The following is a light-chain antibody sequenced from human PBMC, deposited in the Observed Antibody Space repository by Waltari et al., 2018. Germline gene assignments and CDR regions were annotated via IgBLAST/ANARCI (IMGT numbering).Light chain of an antibody. V-gene: IGKV3-20*01. CDR2: GAS. CDR3: QEYVTLPAT. J-gene: IGKJ1*01. CDR1: QSVRRA. Sequence: EIVLTQSPGTLSLSPGERATLSCRGSQSVRRALAWYQQTPGQAPRLLISGASSRDTGIPNRFSGSGSGTEFSLTNNRLEPEDFAVYYCQEYVTLPATFGQGAKVEI.